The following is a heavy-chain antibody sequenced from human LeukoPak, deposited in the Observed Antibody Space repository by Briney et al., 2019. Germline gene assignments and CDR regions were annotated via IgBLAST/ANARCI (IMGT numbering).Heavy chain of an antibody. CDR3: VKGVGLQTDYYYYMDV. J-gene: IGHJ6*03. CDR2: IKEDGSQK. Sequence: GGSLRLSCVASGFTFSNYWMSWVRQAPGKGLEWVANIKEDGSQKDYVDSVKGRFTISRDNAKNSVYLQMNSLRVEDTAVYYCVKGVGLQTDYYYYMDVWGKGTTVTVSS. D-gene: IGHD2-8*01. V-gene: IGHV3-7*01. CDR1: GFTFSNYW.